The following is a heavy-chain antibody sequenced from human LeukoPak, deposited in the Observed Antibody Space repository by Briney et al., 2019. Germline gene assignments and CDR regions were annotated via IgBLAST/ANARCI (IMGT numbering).Heavy chain of an antibody. CDR3: ARDLFRDIVATIPGY. V-gene: IGHV3-66*01. D-gene: IGHD5-12*01. CDR1: GFTVSSNY. CDR2: IYSGGST. Sequence: PGGSLRLSCAASGFTVSSNYMSWVRQAPGKGLEWVSVIYSGGSTYYADSVKGRFTISRDNSKNTLYLQMNSLRAEDTAVYYCARDLFRDIVATIPGYWGQGTLVTVSS. J-gene: IGHJ4*02.